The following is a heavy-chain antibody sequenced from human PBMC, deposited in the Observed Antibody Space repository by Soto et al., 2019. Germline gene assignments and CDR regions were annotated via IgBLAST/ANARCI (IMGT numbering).Heavy chain of an antibody. Sequence: PGGSLRLSCEASGFDISTYGLHWVRQAPGKGLEWLAFIWYDGSNQHYAASVKGRFTISRDNSRNTLYLQMNNLRADDTAVYFCARAVSSATYYDCIGYWGRGTLVTVLL. CDR1: GFDISTYG. J-gene: IGHJ4*02. V-gene: IGHV3-33*01. CDR2: IWYDGSNQ. CDR3: ARAVSSATYYDCIGY. D-gene: IGHD1-26*01.